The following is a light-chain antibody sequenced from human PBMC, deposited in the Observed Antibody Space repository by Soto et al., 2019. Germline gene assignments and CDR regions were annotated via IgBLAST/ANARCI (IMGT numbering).Light chain of an antibody. V-gene: IGKV3-11*01. CDR2: DAS. CDR1: QSVSSY. J-gene: IGKJ4*01. CDR3: QQRSNWPLT. Sequence: EIVLTQSPATLSLSPGERATLSCRASQSVSSYLAWYQQKPGQAPRLLIYDASNRATGIPARFSGSGSGTDFTLIISSLAPEDFAVYYCQQRSNWPLTFGGGTKVEIK.